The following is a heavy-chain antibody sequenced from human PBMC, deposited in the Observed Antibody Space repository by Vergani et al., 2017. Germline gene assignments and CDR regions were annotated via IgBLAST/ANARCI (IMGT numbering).Heavy chain of an antibody. CDR2: IGGSGVHT. V-gene: IGHV3-23*04. CDR3: AKSAFSDYSSLHHFYYMDV. J-gene: IGHJ6*03. D-gene: IGHD4-17*01. CDR1: GFRVTTYY. Sequence: VQLEESGGGVVQPGRSLRLSCAGSGFRVTTYYMSWVRQAPGKGLEWVSLIGGSGVHTYYADSVKGRFTISRDNSKNTLYLQMNSLRAEDTAVYYCAKSAFSDYSSLHHFYYMDVWGKGTTVTVSS.